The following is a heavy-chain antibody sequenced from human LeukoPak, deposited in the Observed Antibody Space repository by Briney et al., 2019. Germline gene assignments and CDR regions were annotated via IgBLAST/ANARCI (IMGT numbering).Heavy chain of an antibody. CDR1: GFTFSDYY. CDR3: ARSNRGACSGGSCYIMSRGLYYYYYMDV. V-gene: IGHV3-11*01. D-gene: IGHD2-15*01. J-gene: IGHJ6*03. CDR2: ISSSGSTI. Sequence: PGGSLRLSCAASGFTFSDYYMSWIRQAPGKGLEWVSYISSSGSTIYYADSVKGRFTISRDNAKNSLYLQMNSLRAEDTAVYYCARSNRGACSGGSCYIMSRGLYYYYYMDVWGKGTTVTVSS.